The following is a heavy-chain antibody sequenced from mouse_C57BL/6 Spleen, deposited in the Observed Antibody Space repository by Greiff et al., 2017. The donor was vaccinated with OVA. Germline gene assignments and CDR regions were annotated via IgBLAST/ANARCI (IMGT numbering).Heavy chain of an antibody. Sequence: EVQLQQSGPELVKPGASVKISCKASGYTFTDYYMHWVKQSHGQSLEWIGDINPNNGGTSYNQKFKGKATLTVDKSSSTAYMELRSLTSEDSAVYDCARLGGGVAYWGQGTLVTVSA. D-gene: IGHD1-1*02. CDR2: INPNNGGT. J-gene: IGHJ3*01. V-gene: IGHV1-26*01. CDR3: ARLGGGVAY. CDR1: GYTFTDYY.